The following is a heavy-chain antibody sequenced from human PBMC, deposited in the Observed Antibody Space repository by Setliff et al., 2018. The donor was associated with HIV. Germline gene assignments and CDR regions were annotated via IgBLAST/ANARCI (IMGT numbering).Heavy chain of an antibody. V-gene: IGHV3-7*01. CDR3: ARWGSGSYGRVFDY. J-gene: IGHJ4*02. Sequence: SGGSLRLSCVASKFIFSSYSMSWVRQAPGKGLEWVANIKQDGSEKYYVDSVKGRFTISRDNAKNSLYLQMNSLRVEDTAVYFCARWGSGSYGRVFDYWGQGMLVTVSS. CDR1: KFIFSSYS. CDR2: IKQDGSEK. D-gene: IGHD1-26*01.